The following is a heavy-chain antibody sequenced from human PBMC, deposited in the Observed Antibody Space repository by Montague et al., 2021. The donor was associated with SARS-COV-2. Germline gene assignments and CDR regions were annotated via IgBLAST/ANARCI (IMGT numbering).Heavy chain of an antibody. D-gene: IGHD3-16*01. J-gene: IGHJ4*02. CDR1: GFTFSRHS. Sequence: SLRLSCATSGFTFSRHSMSWVRQAPGKGLEWVSTISSDTLHTFYAESVKGRFTISRDNAKNELYLQMNSLRAEDMAVYYCARGGEIDVWAPFGHWGQGTLVTVSS. CDR3: ARGGEIDVWAPFGH. CDR2: ISSDTLHT. V-gene: IGHV3-21*01.